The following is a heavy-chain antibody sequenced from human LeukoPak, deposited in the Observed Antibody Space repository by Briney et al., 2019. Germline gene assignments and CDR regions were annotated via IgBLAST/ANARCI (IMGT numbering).Heavy chain of an antibody. Sequence: SETLSLTCTVSGGSISNYYWSWVRQPPGKGLEWIGSIYYSGSTYYNPSLKSRVTISVDTSKNQFSLKLTSVTAADTAVYYCARHQRGGFDFDYWGQGTLVTVSS. CDR3: ARHQRGGFDFDY. CDR1: GGSISNYY. CDR2: IYYSGST. V-gene: IGHV4-59*05. J-gene: IGHJ4*02. D-gene: IGHD3-16*01.